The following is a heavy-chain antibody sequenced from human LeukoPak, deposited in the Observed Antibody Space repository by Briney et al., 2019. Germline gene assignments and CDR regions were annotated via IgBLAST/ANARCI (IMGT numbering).Heavy chain of an antibody. CDR1: GFTFSSYA. CDR3: AKGSLRGQLWFGYDY. D-gene: IGHD5-18*01. CDR2: ISGSGGST. J-gene: IGHJ4*02. Sequence: GGSLRLSCAASGFTFSSYAMSWVRQAPGKGLEWVSAISGSGGSTYYADSVKGRFTISRDNSKNTLYLQLNSLRAEDTAVYYCAKGSLRGQLWFGYDYWGQGTLVTVSS. V-gene: IGHV3-23*01.